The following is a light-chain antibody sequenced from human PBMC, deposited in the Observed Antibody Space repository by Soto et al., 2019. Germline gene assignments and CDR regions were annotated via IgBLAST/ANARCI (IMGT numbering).Light chain of an antibody. CDR3: SSYAGSNTYV. J-gene: IGLJ1*01. Sequence: LTQPPSASESPGQSVTISCTGTSSDVGGYNYVSWYQHHPGKAPKLMIYEVTKRPSGVPDRFSGSKSGNTASLTVSGLQAEHEAAYYCSSYAGSNTYVFGTGTKVTVL. V-gene: IGLV2-8*01. CDR1: SSDVGGYNY. CDR2: EVT.